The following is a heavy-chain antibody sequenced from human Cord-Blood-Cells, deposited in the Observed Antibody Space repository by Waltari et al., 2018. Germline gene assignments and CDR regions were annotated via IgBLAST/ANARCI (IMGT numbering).Heavy chain of an antibody. J-gene: IGHJ3*02. V-gene: IGHV4-34*01. CDR1: GGSFSGYY. Sequence: QVQLQQWGAGLLKPSETLSLTCAVYGGSFSGYYWSWIRQPPGKGLEWIGEINHSGSTNHNPSLKSRVTISVDTSKNQFSLKLSSVTAADTAVYYCARGYRHRPREFVVVTAIPHAFDIWGQGTMVTVSS. D-gene: IGHD2-21*02. CDR3: ARGYRHRPREFVVVTAIPHAFDI. CDR2: INHSGST.